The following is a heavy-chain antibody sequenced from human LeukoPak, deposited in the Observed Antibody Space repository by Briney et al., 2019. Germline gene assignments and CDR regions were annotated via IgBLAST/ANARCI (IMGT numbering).Heavy chain of an antibody. J-gene: IGHJ6*02. CDR3: ARDIVATIGGLYYYYYGMDV. Sequence: PSETLSLTCTVSGGSISSSSYYWGWIRQPPGKGLEWIGSIYYSGSTYYNPSLKSRVTTSVDTSKNQFSLKLSSVTAADTAVYYCARDIVATIGGLYYYYYGMDVWGQGTTVTVSS. V-gene: IGHV4-39*01. D-gene: IGHD5-12*01. CDR2: IYYSGST. CDR1: GGSISSSSYY.